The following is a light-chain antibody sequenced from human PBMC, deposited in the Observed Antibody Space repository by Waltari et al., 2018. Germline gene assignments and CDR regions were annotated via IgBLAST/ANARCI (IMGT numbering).Light chain of an antibody. CDR3: QTGGHGTWV. V-gene: IGLV4-69*01. J-gene: IGLJ3*02. Sequence: QLVLTQSPSASASLGASVKLTCTLSSGHSSNVLAWHQQQPEQGPRYLMKVNRDGSQSKGDEMPGGYAGSSSGAERSLTISSLQSEDEADYYCQTGGHGTWVFGGGTKLTVL. CDR2: VNRDGSQ. CDR1: SGHSSNV.